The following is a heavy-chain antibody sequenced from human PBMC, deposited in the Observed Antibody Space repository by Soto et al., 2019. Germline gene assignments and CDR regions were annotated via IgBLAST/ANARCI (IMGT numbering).Heavy chain of an antibody. CDR1: GFTPTTTP. J-gene: IGHJ4*02. CDR2: VSGTASRT. CDR3: ATSFRYFDH. V-gene: IGHV3-23*01. Sequence: EVQLLESGGGLVLPGGSLRLSCAGSGFTPTTTPLSWVRQPPGKGLEWVATVSGTASRTYYVDSVKGRFFISRDNSKNTVTLQMNNLTVDDTAVYYCATSFRYFDHWGQGTRVTVSS. D-gene: IGHD3-9*01.